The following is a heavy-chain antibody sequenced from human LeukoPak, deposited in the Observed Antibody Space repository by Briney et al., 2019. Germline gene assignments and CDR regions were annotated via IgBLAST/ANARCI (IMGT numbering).Heavy chain of an antibody. CDR1: GFTFSCYE. CDR2: INRGGDII. V-gene: IGHV3-48*03. D-gene: IGHD3-10*01. Sequence: GGSLRLSCEASGFTFSCYEMNWVRQAPGKGLEWFSYINRGGDIINYADSVKGRFTISRDNAKNSLYLQMNSLRVEDTAVYYCARPLGYTGTGTYFGYWGQGGLVTISS. J-gene: IGHJ4*02. CDR3: ARPLGYTGTGTYFGY.